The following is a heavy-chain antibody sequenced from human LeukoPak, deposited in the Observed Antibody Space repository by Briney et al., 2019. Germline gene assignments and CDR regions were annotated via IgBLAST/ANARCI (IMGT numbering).Heavy chain of an antibody. Sequence: SVKVSCKASGGTFSSYAISWVRQAPGQGLEWMGGIIPIFGTANYAQKFQGRVTITADESTSTAYMELGSLRSEDTAVYYCARASGSYSYSAFDIWGQGTMVTVSS. CDR2: IIPIFGTA. CDR1: GGTFSSYA. V-gene: IGHV1-69*13. J-gene: IGHJ3*02. CDR3: ARASGSYSYSAFDI. D-gene: IGHD1-26*01.